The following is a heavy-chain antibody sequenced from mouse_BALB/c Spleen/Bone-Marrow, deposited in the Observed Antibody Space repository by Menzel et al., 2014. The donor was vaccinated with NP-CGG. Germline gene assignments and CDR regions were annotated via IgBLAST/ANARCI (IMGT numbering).Heavy chain of an antibody. V-gene: IGHV4-1*02. J-gene: IGHJ4*01. D-gene: IGHD1-1*01. Sequence: EVQGVESGGGLVQPGGSLKLSCAASGFDFSRYWMSWVRQAPGKGLEWIGEINPDSTTINYTPSLKNKFIISRDNAKNTLYLQMSKVRSEDTALYYCARLGYYGVMVYWGQGTSVTVSS. CDR2: INPDSTTI. CDR1: GFDFSRYW. CDR3: ARLGYYGVMVY.